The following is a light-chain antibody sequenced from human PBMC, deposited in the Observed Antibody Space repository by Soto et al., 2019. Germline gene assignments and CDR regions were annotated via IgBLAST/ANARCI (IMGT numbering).Light chain of an antibody. CDR2: ATS. V-gene: IGKV1-39*01. Sequence: DIQMTQSPSSLSASVGDRVTITCRASQSISGHLNWYQHKPGKAPELLIYATSTLHIGVPSRFSGRGSGTDFSRTISSLQPEDFATYYCPQSYSSPRFTFGPGTKVDIK. CDR1: QSISGH. CDR3: PQSYSSPRFT. J-gene: IGKJ3*01.